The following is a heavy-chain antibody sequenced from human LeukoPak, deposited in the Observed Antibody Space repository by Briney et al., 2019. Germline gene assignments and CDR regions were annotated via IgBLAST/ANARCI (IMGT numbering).Heavy chain of an antibody. CDR3: ARREAEYSSSSGDY. D-gene: IGHD6-6*01. J-gene: IGHJ4*02. V-gene: IGHV3-66*02. CDR2: IYSGGST. CDR1: GFTVSSNY. Sequence: GGSLRLSCAASGFTVSSNYMSWVRQAPGKGLEWVSVIYSGGSTYYADSVKGRFTISRDNSKNTLYLQMNSLRAEDTAVYYCARREAEYSSSSGDYWGQGTLVTVSS.